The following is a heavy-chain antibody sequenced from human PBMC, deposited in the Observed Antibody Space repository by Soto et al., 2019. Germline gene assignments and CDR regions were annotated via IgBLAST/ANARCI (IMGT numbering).Heavy chain of an antibody. CDR3: ARYSGYDRWFDP. D-gene: IGHD5-12*01. J-gene: IGHJ5*02. V-gene: IGHV4-30-4*01. CDR2: MYYSGNT. Sequence: QVQLQESGPGLVKPSQTLSLTCIVSGGSISSGDYYWSWIRQPPGKGLEWIGYMYYSGNTYYNPSLKGRVTISVDTSKNQFSLKVNSVTAADTALYYCARYSGYDRWFDPWGQGTLVTVSS. CDR1: GGSISSGDYY.